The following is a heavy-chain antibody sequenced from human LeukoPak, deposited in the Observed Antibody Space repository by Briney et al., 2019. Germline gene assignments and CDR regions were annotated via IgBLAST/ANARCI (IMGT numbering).Heavy chain of an antibody. CDR2: VYYSGST. D-gene: IGHD2-15*01. J-gene: IGHJ4*02. CDR1: GGSISSSSYY. Sequence: SETLSLTCTVSGGSISSSSYYWGWIRQPPGKGLEWIGSVYYSGSTYYNPSLKSRVTISVDTSKNQFSLKLSSVTAADTAVYYCARDRGYCSGGSCYRSPYFDYWGQGTLVTASS. CDR3: ARDRGYCSGGSCYRSPYFDY. V-gene: IGHV4-39*07.